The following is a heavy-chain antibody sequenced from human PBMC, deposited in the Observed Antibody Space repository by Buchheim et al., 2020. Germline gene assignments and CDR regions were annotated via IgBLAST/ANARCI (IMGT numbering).Heavy chain of an antibody. CDR3: VRSTGWYASIDY. D-gene: IGHD6-19*01. CDR1: GGSLSSGSYY. J-gene: IGHJ4*02. Sequence: QVQLQESGPGLVKPSQTLSLTCTVSGGSLSSGSYYWSWIRQPAGKGLEWIGRIYTGGSTNYHPSLKSRVTISVDTSKNQFSLRLSSVTAADTAVYYCVRSTGWYASIDYWGQGTL. CDR2: IYTGGST. V-gene: IGHV4-61*02.